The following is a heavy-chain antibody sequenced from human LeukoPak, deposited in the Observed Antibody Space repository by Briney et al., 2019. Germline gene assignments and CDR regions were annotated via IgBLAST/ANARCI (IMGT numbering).Heavy chain of an antibody. D-gene: IGHD3-16*01. CDR3: ARGGGLDV. CDR1: GFRITNNW. Sequence: GGSLRLSCVAASGFRITNNWMTWIRRAPGKGLEWVANIKEDESQRYYLGSVRGRFTISRDNAKNSLYLQMSNLRAEDTAVYFCARGGGLDVWGQGATVTVSS. V-gene: IGHV3-7*03. J-gene: IGHJ6*02. CDR2: IKEDESQR.